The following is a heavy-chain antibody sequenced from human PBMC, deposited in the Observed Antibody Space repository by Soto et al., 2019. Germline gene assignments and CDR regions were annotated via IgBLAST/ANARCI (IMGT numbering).Heavy chain of an antibody. J-gene: IGHJ3*02. Sequence: GESLKISCKGSGYSFTSYWIGWVRQMPGKGLEWMGIIYPGDSDTRYSPSFQGQVTISADKSISTAYLQWSSLKASDTAMYYCARHKERMIVSYSDAFDIWGQGTMVTVSS. CDR1: GYSFTSYW. CDR3: ARHKERMIVSYSDAFDI. CDR2: IYPGDSDT. D-gene: IGHD3-22*01. V-gene: IGHV5-51*01.